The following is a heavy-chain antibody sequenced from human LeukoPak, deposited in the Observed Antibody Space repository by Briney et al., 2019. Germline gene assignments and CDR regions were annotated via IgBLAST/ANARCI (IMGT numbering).Heavy chain of an antibody. CDR2: INHSGST. CDR1: GGSISSSSYY. V-gene: IGHV4-39*07. Sequence: SETLSLTCTVSGGSISSSSYYWGWIRQPPGKGLEWIGEINHSGSTNYNPSLKSRVTISVDTSKNQFSLKLSSVTAADTAVYYCARGRAEKSYYYYYYMDVWGKGTTVTVSS. J-gene: IGHJ6*03. CDR3: ARGRAEKSYYYYYYMDV.